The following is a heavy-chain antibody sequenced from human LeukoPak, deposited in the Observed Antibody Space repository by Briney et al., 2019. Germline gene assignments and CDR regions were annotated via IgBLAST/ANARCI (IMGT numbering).Heavy chain of an antibody. J-gene: IGHJ4*02. Sequence: SETLSLTCAVCGGSFSGYYWNWIRQPPGKGLEWIGEIDHSGSTNYNPSLKSRVTISVDTSKNHFSLKLSSVTAADTAVYYCARNRDGYNSFDYWGQGTLVTVSS. CDR3: ARNRDGYNSFDY. CDR1: GGSFSGYY. CDR2: IDHSGST. V-gene: IGHV4-34*01. D-gene: IGHD5-24*01.